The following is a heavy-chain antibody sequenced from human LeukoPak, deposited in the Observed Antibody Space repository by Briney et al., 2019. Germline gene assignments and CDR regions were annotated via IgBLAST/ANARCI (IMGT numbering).Heavy chain of an antibody. D-gene: IGHD3-10*01. Sequence: SGPTLVNPTQTLTLTCNFSGFSLSNTGVAVGWIRQSPGKALEWLAVAYWNNDKSYSPSLKSRLTITKDTSKNQVVLKMTNMDPVDTATYYCAHKGRGSGSYNMWGQGTLVTVSS. CDR3: AHKGRGSGSYNM. J-gene: IGHJ4*02. CDR2: AYWNNDK. V-gene: IGHV2-5*01. CDR1: GFSLSNTGVA.